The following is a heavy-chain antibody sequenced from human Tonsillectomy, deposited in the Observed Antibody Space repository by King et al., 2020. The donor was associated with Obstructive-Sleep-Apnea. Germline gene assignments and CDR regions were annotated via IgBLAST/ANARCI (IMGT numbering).Heavy chain of an antibody. Sequence: VQLVESGAEVKKPGESLRISCKGSGYGFTHYWIGWVRQMPGKGLESMGIIYPGDSHTRYSPSFQGQVTISVDTTITTAYLQWNSLKTSDTATYYCASYRDGAFDIWGQGTMVTVSS. CDR2: IYPGDSHT. J-gene: IGHJ3*02. CDR1: GYGFTHYW. V-gene: IGHV5-51*01. CDR3: ASYRDGAFDI. D-gene: IGHD5-24*01.